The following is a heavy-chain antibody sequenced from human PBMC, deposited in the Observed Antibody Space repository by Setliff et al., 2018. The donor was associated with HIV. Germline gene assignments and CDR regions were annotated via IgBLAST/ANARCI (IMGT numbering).Heavy chain of an antibody. D-gene: IGHD2-15*01. CDR3: ARGSPYCSGGSCSLEYYYMDV. J-gene: IGHJ6*03. CDR2: ISSRGGTI. V-gene: IGHV3-48*03. Sequence: PGGSLRLSCAASGFTFNSYEMNWVRQAPGKGLEWISYISSRGGTIYYADSVKGRFTISRDNAKNSLYLQMNSLRAEDTAVYYCARGSPYCSGGSCSLEYYYMDVWGKGTTVTVSS. CDR1: GFTFNSYE.